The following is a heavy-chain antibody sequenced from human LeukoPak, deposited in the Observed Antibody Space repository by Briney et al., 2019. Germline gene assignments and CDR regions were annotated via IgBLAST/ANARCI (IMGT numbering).Heavy chain of an antibody. J-gene: IGHJ5*02. V-gene: IGHV1-18*01. CDR2: ICAYHGNT. CDR3: ARDHTAVRPNWFDP. Sequence: ASVTVSCQASGYTLTTYGITWMRQAPGQGLDWMGWICAYHGNTNYAQKLQGRVTMTTATSTSTSYMELRSLRSDDTAVYYCARDHTAVRPNWFDPWGQGTLVTVSS. CDR1: GYTLTTYG. D-gene: IGHD5-18*01.